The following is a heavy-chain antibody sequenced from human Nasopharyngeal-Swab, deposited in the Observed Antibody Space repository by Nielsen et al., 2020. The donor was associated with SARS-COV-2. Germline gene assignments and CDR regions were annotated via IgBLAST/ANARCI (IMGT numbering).Heavy chain of an antibody. Sequence: VRQMPGKGLEWIGEINHSGSTNYNPSLKSRVTISVDTSKNQFSLKLSSVTAADTAVYYCARVLIGTPAYGSGTIDYWGQGTLVTVSS. J-gene: IGHJ4*02. CDR3: ARVLIGTPAYGSGTIDY. CDR2: INHSGST. D-gene: IGHD3-10*01. V-gene: IGHV4-34*01.